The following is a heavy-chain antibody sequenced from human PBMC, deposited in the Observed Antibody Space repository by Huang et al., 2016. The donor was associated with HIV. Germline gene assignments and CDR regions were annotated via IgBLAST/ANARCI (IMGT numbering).Heavy chain of an antibody. CDR3: VREREMATLRVRSFDS. CDR2: ISISGGST. CDR1: GFSFSDYY. J-gene: IGHJ4*02. V-gene: IGHV3-11*01. Sequence: QVQLVESGGGLVKPGGSLRLACEAFGFSFSDYYMSWIRQAPGKVLEWISYISISGGSTYYADSVRGRFTISRDNAKNSLYLQMNSLRVEDTAIYYCVREREMATLRVRSFDSWGQGTLVTVSS.